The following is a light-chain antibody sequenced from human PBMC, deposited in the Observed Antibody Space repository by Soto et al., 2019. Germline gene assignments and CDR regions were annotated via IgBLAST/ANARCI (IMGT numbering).Light chain of an antibody. V-gene: IGLV2-14*01. CDR3: SSYTSSSVV. J-gene: IGLJ2*01. Sequence: QSALTQPASVSGSPGQSITISCTGTSSDVGGYNYVSWYQQPPGKAPKLMIYDVSNRPSGVSNRFSGSKSGNTASLTISGLQAEDEADYYCSSYTSSSVVFGGGTKVTVL. CDR1: SSDVGGYNY. CDR2: DVS.